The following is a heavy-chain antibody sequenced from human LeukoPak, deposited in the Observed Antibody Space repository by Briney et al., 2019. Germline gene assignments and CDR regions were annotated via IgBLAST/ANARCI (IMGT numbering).Heavy chain of an antibody. Sequence: GSSVKVSCKASGYTFTGYYMHWVRQAPGQGLEWMGWINPNSGGTNYAQKFQGRVTMTRDTSISTAYMELSRLRYDDTAVYYCARDRLLWFGESDYYYYDMDVWGTGTTVTVSS. CDR3: ARDRLLWFGESDYYYYDMDV. V-gene: IGHV1-2*02. D-gene: IGHD3-10*01. J-gene: IGHJ6*03. CDR1: GYTFTGYY. CDR2: INPNSGGT.